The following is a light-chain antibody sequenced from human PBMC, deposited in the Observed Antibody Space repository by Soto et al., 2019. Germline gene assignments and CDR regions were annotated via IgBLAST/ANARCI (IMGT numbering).Light chain of an antibody. Sequence: EIVLTQSPGTLSLSPGERATLSCRASQSVSSSYLAWYQQKPGQAPRLLIYGASSRATGIPDRFSGSGSGTNFTLTIIRLEHADVSVYYCQQYCSSPPYTFGQGTKLEIK. CDR1: QSVSSSY. CDR2: GAS. CDR3: QQYCSSPPYT. V-gene: IGKV3-20*01. J-gene: IGKJ2*01.